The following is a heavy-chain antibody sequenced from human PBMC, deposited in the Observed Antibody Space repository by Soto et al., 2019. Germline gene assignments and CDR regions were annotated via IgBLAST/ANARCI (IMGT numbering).Heavy chain of an antibody. CDR1: GGSISSSSYY. CDR2: IYYSGST. CDR3: ARQTDIVLMVYANYFDY. J-gene: IGHJ4*02. Sequence: SDTLSLTCTVSGGSISSSSYYWCWIRQPPGKGLEWIGSIYYSGSTYYNPSLKSRVTISVDTSKNQFSLKLSSVTAADTAVYYCARQTDIVLMVYANYFDYWGQGTLVTAPQ. V-gene: IGHV4-39*01. D-gene: IGHD2-8*01.